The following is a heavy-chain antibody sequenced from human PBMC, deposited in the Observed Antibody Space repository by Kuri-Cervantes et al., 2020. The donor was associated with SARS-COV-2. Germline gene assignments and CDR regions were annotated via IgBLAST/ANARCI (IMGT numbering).Heavy chain of an antibody. V-gene: IGHV3-23*01. Sequence: GESLKISCAASGFTFSSYAMSWVRQAPGKGLEWVSAISGSGGSTYYADSVKARFTISRDNSKNTLYLQMNSLRAEDTAVYYCAKDNGSSWPYYFDYWGQGTLVTVSS. D-gene: IGHD6-13*01. CDR2: ISGSGGST. CDR3: AKDNGSSWPYYFDY. J-gene: IGHJ4*02. CDR1: GFTFSSYA.